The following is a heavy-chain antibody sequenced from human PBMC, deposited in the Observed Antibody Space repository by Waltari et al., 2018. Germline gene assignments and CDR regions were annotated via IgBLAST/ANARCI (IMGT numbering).Heavy chain of an antibody. CDR3: ARGRLPXVNNFDP. CDR1: GDSITXGTYW. D-gene: IGHD4-17*01. CDR2: IDVDGGTAX. V-gene: IGHV4-61*02. J-gene: IGHJ5*02. Sequence: QVHXQESGPGLVAPSQTLSLTCTVSGDSITXGTYWWAWIRQPAGKGLECVARIDVDGGTAXDYSPSLRXRVAXSVXTSTXXFXLQMNSVTXXDTAXYYCARGRLPXVNNFDPXGQGILVTVXS.